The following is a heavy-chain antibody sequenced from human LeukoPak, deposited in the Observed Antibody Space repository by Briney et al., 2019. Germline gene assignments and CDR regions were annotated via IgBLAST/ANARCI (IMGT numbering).Heavy chain of an antibody. V-gene: IGHV4-34*01. CDR3: ARAAYDFWSGYYTVDY. CDR1: GGSFSGYY. J-gene: IGHJ4*02. CDR2: INHSGST. D-gene: IGHD3-3*01. Sequence: PSETLSLTCAVYGGSFSGYYWSWIRQPPGKGLEWIGEINHSGSTNYNPSLKSRVTISVDTSKNQFSLKLSSVTAADTAVYYCARAAYDFWSGYYTVDYWGQGTLVTVSS.